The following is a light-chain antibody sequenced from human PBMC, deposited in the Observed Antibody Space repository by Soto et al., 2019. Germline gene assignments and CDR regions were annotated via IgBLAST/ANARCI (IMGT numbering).Light chain of an antibody. J-gene: IGKJ4*01. CDR1: QSVSSN. CDR2: GAS. CDR3: QQYNSWPLT. V-gene: IGKV3-15*01. Sequence: EIVLSQSPGTVSLSPGERATLSCRASQSVSSNYLAWYQQSPGQAPRLLIYGASTRATGIPARFSGSGSGTEFTLTINSLQSEDFAVYYCQQYNSWPLTFGGGTKVDIK.